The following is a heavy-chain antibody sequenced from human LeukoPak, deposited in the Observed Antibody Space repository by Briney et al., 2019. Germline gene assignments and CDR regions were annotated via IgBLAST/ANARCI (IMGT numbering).Heavy chain of an antibody. Sequence: PSETLSLTCAVYGGSFSGYYWSWIRQPPGKGLGWIGEINHSGSTNYNPSLKSRVTISVDTSKNQFSLKLSSVTAADTAVYYCAREVAAAVYYFDYWGQGTLVTVSS. CDR3: AREVAAAVYYFDY. CDR1: GGSFSGYY. J-gene: IGHJ4*02. V-gene: IGHV4-34*01. D-gene: IGHD6-13*01. CDR2: INHSGST.